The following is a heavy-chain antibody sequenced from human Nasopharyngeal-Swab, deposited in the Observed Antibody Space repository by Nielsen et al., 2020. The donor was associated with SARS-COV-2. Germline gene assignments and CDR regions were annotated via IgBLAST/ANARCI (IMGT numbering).Heavy chain of an antibody. CDR1: GGSISSSSYY. D-gene: IGHD6-6*01. J-gene: IGHJ6*02. CDR3: ARFSVLYGMDV. CDR2: IYYSGST. V-gene: IGHV4-61*01. Sequence: SETLSLTCTVSGGSISSSSYYWSWIRQPPGKGLEWIGYIYYSGSTNYNPSLKSRVTISVDTSKNQFSLKLSSVTAADTAVYYCARFSVLYGMDVWGQGTTVTVSS.